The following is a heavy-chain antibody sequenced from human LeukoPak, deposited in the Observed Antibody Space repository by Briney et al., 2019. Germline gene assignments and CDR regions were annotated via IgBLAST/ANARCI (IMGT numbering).Heavy chain of an antibody. CDR2: IYHSGS. J-gene: IGHJ3*02. CDR3: AREVKLGRYDILTGYYAHDAFDI. D-gene: IGHD3-9*01. V-gene: IGHV4-38-2*02. Sequence: PSETLSLTCTVSGYSISSGYYWGWIRQPPGKGLEWIGSIYHSGSNPSLKSRVTISVDTSKNQFSLKLSSVTAADTAVYYCAREVKLGRYDILTGYYAHDAFDIWGQGTMVTVSS. CDR1: GYSISSGYY.